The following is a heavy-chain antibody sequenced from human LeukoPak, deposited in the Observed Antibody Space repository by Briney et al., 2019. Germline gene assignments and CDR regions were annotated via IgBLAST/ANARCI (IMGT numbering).Heavy chain of an antibody. CDR3: ARRTNEADSSGYYYFDY. CDR2: INHSGST. J-gene: IGHJ4*02. D-gene: IGHD3-22*01. Sequence: PSETLSLTCTVSGGSIRSYWSWIRQPAGKGLEWIGEINHSGSTNYNPSLKSRVTISVDTSKNQFSLKLSSVTAADTAVYYCARRTNEADSSGYYYFDYWGQGTLVTVSS. V-gene: IGHV4-34*01. CDR1: GGSIRSY.